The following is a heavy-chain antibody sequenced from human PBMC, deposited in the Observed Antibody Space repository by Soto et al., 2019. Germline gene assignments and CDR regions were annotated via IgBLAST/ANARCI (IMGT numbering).Heavy chain of an antibody. V-gene: IGHV4-39*01. CDR3: ARTRRGYSYGYSIYYFDY. D-gene: IGHD5-18*01. CDR2: IYYSGST. CDR1: GGSISSSSYY. Sequence: KTSETLSLTCTVSGGSISSSSYYWGWIRQPPGKGLEWIGSIYYSGSTYYNPSLKSRVTISVDTSKNQFSLKLSSVTAADTAVYYCARTRRGYSYGYSIYYFDYWGQGTLVTVSS. J-gene: IGHJ4*02.